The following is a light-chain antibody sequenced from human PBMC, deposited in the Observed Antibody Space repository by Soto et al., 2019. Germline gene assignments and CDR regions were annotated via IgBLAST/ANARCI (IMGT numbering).Light chain of an antibody. V-gene: IGLV2-23*02. CDR2: EVR. CDR1: SSDVGSYNL. CDR3: GSSAGISSYVV. Sequence: QSALTQPASVSGSPGQSITISCTGTSSDVGSYNLVSWYQQHPGKAPKVMIDEVRKRPSGVSNHFSGYKSGNTASLTISGHQAEDEADYYCGSSAGISSYVVFGGGTKVTVL. J-gene: IGLJ2*01.